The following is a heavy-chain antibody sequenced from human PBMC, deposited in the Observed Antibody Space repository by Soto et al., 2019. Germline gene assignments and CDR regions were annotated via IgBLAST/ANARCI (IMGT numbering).Heavy chain of an antibody. CDR3: ATWNY. CDR1: GSTLTELS. CDR2: FDHEXXET. Sequence: XSVKXSCKVSGSTLTELSMHWVRQAPGKGLEWMGGFDHEXXETIYEQXXXGRVTMTEDTSTETAYMELSSLRSEDTAVYYCATWNYWGQGTLVTV. V-gene: IGHV1-24*01. J-gene: IGHJ4*02.